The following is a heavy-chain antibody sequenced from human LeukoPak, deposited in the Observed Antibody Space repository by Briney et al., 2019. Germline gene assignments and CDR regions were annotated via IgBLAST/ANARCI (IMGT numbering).Heavy chain of an antibody. CDR1: GFTFSSYA. CDR3: ARAPGFFFDY. D-gene: IGHD3-10*01. Sequence: GGSLRLSCAASGFTFSSYAMHWDRQAPGKGLEWVAVISYDGSNKYYADSVKGRFTISRDNSKNTLYLQMNSLRAEDTAVYYCARAPGFFFDYWGQGTLATVSS. J-gene: IGHJ4*02. V-gene: IGHV3-30-3*01. CDR2: ISYDGSNK.